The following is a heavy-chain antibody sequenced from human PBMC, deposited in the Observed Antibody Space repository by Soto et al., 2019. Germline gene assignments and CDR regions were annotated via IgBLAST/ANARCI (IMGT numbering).Heavy chain of an antibody. CDR3: ARGPMTTVTTWGDWYFDL. D-gene: IGHD4-17*01. CDR1: GFTFSSYG. J-gene: IGHJ2*01. Sequence: QVQLVESGGGVVQPGRSLRLSCATSGFTFSSYGMHWVLQGPGKGLECVAVIWYAGTNKYYADYVNGRFTISRDDSKNTLYLQMNSLRAEDTAVYYCARGPMTTVTTWGDWYFDLWGRGTLVTVSS. V-gene: IGHV3-33*01. CDR2: IWYAGTNK.